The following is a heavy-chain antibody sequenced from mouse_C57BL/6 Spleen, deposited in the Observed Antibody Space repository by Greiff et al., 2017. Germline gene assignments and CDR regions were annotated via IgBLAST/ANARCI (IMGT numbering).Heavy chain of an antibody. J-gene: IGHJ4*01. Sequence: QVQLQQPGAELVMPGASVKLSCKASGYTFTSYWMHWVKQRPGQGLEWIGEIDPSDSYTNYNQKFKGKSTLTVDKSSSTAYMQLSSLTSEDSAVYYCARGLLRAMDYWGQGTSVTVSS. CDR3: ARGLLRAMDY. V-gene: IGHV1-69*01. CDR2: IDPSDSYT. CDR1: GYTFTSYW.